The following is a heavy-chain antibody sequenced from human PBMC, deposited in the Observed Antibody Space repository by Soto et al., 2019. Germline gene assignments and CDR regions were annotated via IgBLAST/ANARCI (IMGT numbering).Heavy chain of an antibody. J-gene: IGHJ4*02. V-gene: IGHV3-23*01. CDR3: AKDDYGDYYPPY. CDR2: ICGSGGST. Sequence: EVQLLESGGGLVQPGGSLRLSCAASGFTFSSYAMSWVRQAPGKGLEWVSAICGSGGSTYYADSVKGRFTISRDNSKNTLYLQMNSLRAEDTAVYYCAKDDYGDYYPPYWGQGTLVTVSS. D-gene: IGHD4-17*01. CDR1: GFTFSSYA.